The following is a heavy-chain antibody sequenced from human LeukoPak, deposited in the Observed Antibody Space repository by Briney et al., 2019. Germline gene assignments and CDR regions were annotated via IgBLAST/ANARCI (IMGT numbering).Heavy chain of an antibody. D-gene: IGHD3-22*01. CDR3: ARVTGVRNLYYDSRRGWFDP. V-gene: IGHV1-2*02. J-gene: IGHJ5*02. CDR1: GYTFTGYY. Sequence: ASVKVSCKASGYTFTGYYMHWVRQAPGQGLEWMGWINPNSGGTNYAQKFQGRVTMTRDTSVSTAYMELSRLRSDDTAVYYCARVTGVRNLYYDSRRGWFDPWGQGTLVTVSS. CDR2: INPNSGGT.